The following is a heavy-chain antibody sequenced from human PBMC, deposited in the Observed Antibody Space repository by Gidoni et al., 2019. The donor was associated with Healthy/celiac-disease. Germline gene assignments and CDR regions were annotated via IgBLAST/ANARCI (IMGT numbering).Heavy chain of an antibody. J-gene: IGHJ6*02. V-gene: IGHV1-2*04. D-gene: IGHD3-3*01. CDR1: GYPFTGHY. CDR3: ARGRGGMTIFGADYYGMDV. Sequence: QVQLVQSGAEVKKPGASVKVSCKASGYPFTGHYMHWVRQAPGQGLEWMGWINPNSGGTNYAQKFQGWVTMTRDTSISTAYMELSRLRSDDTAVYYCARGRGGMTIFGADYYGMDVWGQGTTVTVSS. CDR2: INPNSGGT.